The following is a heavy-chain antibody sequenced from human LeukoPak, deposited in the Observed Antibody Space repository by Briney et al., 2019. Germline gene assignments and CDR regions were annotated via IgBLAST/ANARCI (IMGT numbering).Heavy chain of an antibody. CDR3: AKDANWACDY. D-gene: IGHD3-16*01. V-gene: IGHV3-30*02. Sequence: GGSLRLSCAASGFTFKDYGMHWVRQAPGKGLEWVAYIRHHGNDKYCVDSVKGRFTVSRDTSKNMMYLQMNSLRTEDTAVYYCAKDANWACDYWGQGTLVTVSS. CDR2: IRHHGNDK. CDR1: GFTFKDYG. J-gene: IGHJ4*02.